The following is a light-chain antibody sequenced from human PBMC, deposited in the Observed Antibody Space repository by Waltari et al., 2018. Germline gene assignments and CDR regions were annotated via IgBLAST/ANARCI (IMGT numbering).Light chain of an antibody. J-gene: IGLJ2*01. CDR1: SSDVGNYKS. CDR3: CSYAGSSKGV. Sequence: QSALTQPASVSGSPGQSITISCTGSSSDVGNYKSVSWYQQHPGKAPKLMIYAVSKRPSGVSDRFSGSKSGDTASLTISGLQPEDEADYFCCSYAGSSKGVFGGGTKVTVL. CDR2: AVS. V-gene: IGLV2-23*02.